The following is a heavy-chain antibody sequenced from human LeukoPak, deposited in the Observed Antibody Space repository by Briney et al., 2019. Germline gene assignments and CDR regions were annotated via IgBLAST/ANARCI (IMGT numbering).Heavy chain of an antibody. J-gene: IGHJ4*02. D-gene: IGHD1-26*01. Sequence: GTSLRLSCAASEFSFTTYGMHWVRQAPLKGLEWLAAISYDGRNQNYADSVKGRFTIFRDNSQNTLYLQMNSLRAEDTALYYCVKDRTINGRSSPFDSWGQGTLVTVSS. CDR3: VKDRTINGRSSPFDS. V-gene: IGHV3-30*18. CDR2: ISYDGRNQ. CDR1: EFSFTTYG.